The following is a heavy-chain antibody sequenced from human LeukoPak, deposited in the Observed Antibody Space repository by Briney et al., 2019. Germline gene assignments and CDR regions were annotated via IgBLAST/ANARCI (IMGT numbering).Heavy chain of an antibody. Sequence: SETLSLTCTGSGGSINNSNYYWGWIRQPPGKGLEWIGSIYYSGSTYYDPSLKSRVTISIDTSKTQFSLKLTSVTAADTAVYYWAAVPESYYTVYYFNYWGQGTLVTVSS. V-gene: IGHV4-39*07. CDR1: GGSINNSNYY. CDR3: AAVPESYYTVYYFNY. D-gene: IGHD3-10*01. J-gene: IGHJ4*02. CDR2: IYYSGST.